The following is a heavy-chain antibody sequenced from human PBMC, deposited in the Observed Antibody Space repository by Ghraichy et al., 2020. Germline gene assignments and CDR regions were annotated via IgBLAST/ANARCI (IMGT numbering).Heavy chain of an antibody. V-gene: IGHV3-23*01. Sequence: GGSLRLSCAASGFAFGYYAMSWVRQAPGKGLEWVSSIGGSDGSTYYADSVKGRFTISRDTSKNTLFLQMNILKAEDTAVYYCAKDGSGSGWPESDYWGQGTLVTVYS. J-gene: IGHJ4*02. CDR2: IGGSDGST. CDR3: AKDGSGSGWPESDY. CDR1: GFAFGYYA. D-gene: IGHD6-19*01.